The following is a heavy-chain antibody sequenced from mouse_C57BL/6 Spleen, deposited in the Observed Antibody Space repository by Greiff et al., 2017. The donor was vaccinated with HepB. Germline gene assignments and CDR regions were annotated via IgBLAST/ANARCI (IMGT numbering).Heavy chain of an antibody. CDR1: GYSITSGYY. J-gene: IGHJ4*01. Sequence: EVQRVESGPGLVKPSQSLSLTCSVTGYSITSGYYWNWIRQFPGNKLEWMGYISYDGSNNYNPSLKNRISITRDTSKNQFFLKLNSVTTEDTATYYCAREGLGAMDYWGQGTSVTVSS. CDR3: AREGLGAMDY. V-gene: IGHV3-6*01. CDR2: ISYDGSN. D-gene: IGHD3-3*01.